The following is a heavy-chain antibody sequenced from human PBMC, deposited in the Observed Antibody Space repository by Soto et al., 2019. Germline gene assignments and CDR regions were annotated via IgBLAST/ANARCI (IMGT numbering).Heavy chain of an antibody. V-gene: IGHV3-30-3*01. CDR2: ISYDGSNK. CDR1: GFTFSSYA. CDR3: ARLDYGEYFRAFDI. J-gene: IGHJ3*02. Sequence: QVQLVESGGGVVQPGRSLRLSCAASGFTFSSYAMHWVRQAPGKGLEWVAVISYDGSNKYYADSVKGRFTISRDNSKNTLYLQMNSMRAEDTAVYYCARLDYGEYFRAFDIWGQGTMVTVSS. D-gene: IGHD4-17*01.